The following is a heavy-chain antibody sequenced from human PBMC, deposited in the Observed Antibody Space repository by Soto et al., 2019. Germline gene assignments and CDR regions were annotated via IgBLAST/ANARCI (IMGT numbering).Heavy chain of an antibody. J-gene: IGHJ4*02. Sequence: SETLSLTCSVSGYSISSGFYWDWIRQPPGKGLEWIGSIYHRGNTYYNPSHNGRITISLDTSKNQFSLRLTSVTAADTAVYYCARGEVRGLIATVLDYWGQGALVTVS. V-gene: IGHV4-38-2*02. CDR1: GYSISSGFY. CDR3: ARGEVRGLIATVLDY. D-gene: IGHD3-10*01. CDR2: IYHRGNT.